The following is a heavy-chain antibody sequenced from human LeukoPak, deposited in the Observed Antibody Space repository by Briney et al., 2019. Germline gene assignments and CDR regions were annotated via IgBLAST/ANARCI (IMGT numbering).Heavy chain of an antibody. Sequence: SETLSLTCSVSGGSISSRSYYWGWIRQPPGKGLEWIGTIYYSGNTYYSPSLKSRVTISVDTSKNQFSLKLTSVTAADTAVYYCARDFWLGDFHAIDIWGQGTKVTVSS. CDR2: IYYSGNT. CDR1: GGSISSRSYY. J-gene: IGHJ3*02. D-gene: IGHD2-21*02. V-gene: IGHV4-39*07. CDR3: ARDFWLGDFHAIDI.